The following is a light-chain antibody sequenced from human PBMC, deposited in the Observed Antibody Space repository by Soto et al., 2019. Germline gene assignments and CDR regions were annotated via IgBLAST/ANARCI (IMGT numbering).Light chain of an antibody. CDR1: QSIRYW. CDR3: LQTYNLPRT. J-gene: IGKJ1*01. V-gene: IGKV1-12*01. Sequence: DIQITHSPSTFSSSVLDIFTITCRASQSIRYWLAWFQQKAGKPPTQLIYGASALQSGVPVRFSGSASGTDFTLTIRNMQREDFATYYCLQTYNLPRTFGQGTKVDIK. CDR2: GAS.